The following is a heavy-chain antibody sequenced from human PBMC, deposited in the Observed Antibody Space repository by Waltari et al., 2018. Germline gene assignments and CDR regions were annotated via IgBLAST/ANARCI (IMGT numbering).Heavy chain of an antibody. J-gene: IGHJ4*02. CDR3: ARRFGGNYYDY. CDR1: GYTFTNYY. D-gene: IGHD1-26*01. CDR2: INPSGGST. Sequence: QVQLVQSGAEVKEPGASVEVSCKASGYTFTNYYMYWVRQAPGQGLEWMGRINPSGGSTTYAQKFQGRVTMTRDTSTSTLYMELSSLRSEDTAVYYCARRFGGNYYDYWGQGTLVTVSS. V-gene: IGHV1-46*01.